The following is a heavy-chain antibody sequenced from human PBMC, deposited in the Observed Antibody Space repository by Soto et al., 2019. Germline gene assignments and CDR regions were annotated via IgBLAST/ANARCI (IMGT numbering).Heavy chain of an antibody. CDR1: GGSISSYY. CDR3: ARDLWGYCGADCYPLDV. D-gene: IGHD2-21*02. CDR2: MYNTGST. Sequence: SETLSLTCTVSGGSISSYYWSWIRQPPGKGLEWIGYMYNTGSTIYNPSLKSRVTISVDTSKNQFSLKLISVTAAVTAVYYCARDLWGYCGADCYPLDVWGQGTTVTVS. J-gene: IGHJ6*02. V-gene: IGHV4-59*01.